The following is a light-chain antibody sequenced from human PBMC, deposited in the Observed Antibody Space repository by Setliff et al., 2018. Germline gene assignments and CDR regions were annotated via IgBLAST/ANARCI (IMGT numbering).Light chain of an antibody. V-gene: IGLV2-14*01. CDR1: SSDVGGYNY. Sequence: QSVLTQPASVSGSPGQSITISCTGTSSDVGGYNYVSWYQQHPGKAPKLIIYEVAXXASGXSXXXXXXXXXXXASLTISGVQTEDEADYYCNSYTTSGIILFGGGTKVTVL. J-gene: IGLJ2*01. CDR2: EVA. CDR3: NSYTTSGIIL.